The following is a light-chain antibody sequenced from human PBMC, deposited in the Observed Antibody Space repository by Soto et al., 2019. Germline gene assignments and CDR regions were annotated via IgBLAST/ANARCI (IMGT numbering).Light chain of an antibody. Sequence: QSVLTQPPSVSAAPGQKVTISCSGSSSNIGNNYVSWYQQLPGTAPKLLIYDTIRRPSGIPDRFSGSKSGTSATLDITGLQTGDEADYYCGMWDSSLSLVVFGGGTKVTVL. CDR3: GMWDSSLSLVV. CDR1: SSNIGNNY. CDR2: DTI. J-gene: IGLJ2*01. V-gene: IGLV1-51*01.